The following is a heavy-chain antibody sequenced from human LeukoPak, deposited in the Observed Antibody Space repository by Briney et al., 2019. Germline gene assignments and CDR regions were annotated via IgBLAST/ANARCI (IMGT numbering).Heavy chain of an antibody. J-gene: IGHJ4*02. Sequence: GGSLRLSCTASGFTFSNYAMSWVRQAPGKGLEWVSTISASGGTYYAASVKGRFTISVDNSKNTLYLKMNTLRAEETAVYYCAREVGYYDSSGYFDYWGQGTLVTVSS. V-gene: IGHV3-23*01. CDR2: ISASGGT. CDR3: AREVGYYDSSGYFDY. D-gene: IGHD3-22*01. CDR1: GFTFSNYA.